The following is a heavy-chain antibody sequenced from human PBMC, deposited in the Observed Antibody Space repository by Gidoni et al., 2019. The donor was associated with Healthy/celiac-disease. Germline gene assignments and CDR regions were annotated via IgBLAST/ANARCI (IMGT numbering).Heavy chain of an antibody. D-gene: IGHD3-22*01. J-gene: IGHJ5*02. CDR1: GGSFSGYY. CDR3: ARKLSITMIVGWFDP. CDR2: INHSGST. Sequence: QVQLQQWCAALLKPSETLSHSCAVYGGSFSGYYWSWIRQPPGKGLAWIGEINHSGSTNYNPSLKSRVTISVDTSKNQFPLKLSSVTAADTAVYYCARKLSITMIVGWFDPWGQGTLVTVSS. V-gene: IGHV4-34*01.